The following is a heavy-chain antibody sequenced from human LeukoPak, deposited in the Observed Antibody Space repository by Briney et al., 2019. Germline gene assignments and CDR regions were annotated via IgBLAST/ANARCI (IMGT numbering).Heavy chain of an antibody. CDR1: GGSISSGGYC. CDR3: ARGVGSSLTY. CDR2: IYYSGST. Sequence: SETLSLTCTVSGGSISSGGYCWSWIRQHPGKGLEWIGYIYYSGSTYYNPSLKSRVTISVDTSKNQFSLKLSSVTAADTAVYYCARGVGSSLTYWGQGTLVTVSS. J-gene: IGHJ4*02. D-gene: IGHD6-6*01. V-gene: IGHV4-31*03.